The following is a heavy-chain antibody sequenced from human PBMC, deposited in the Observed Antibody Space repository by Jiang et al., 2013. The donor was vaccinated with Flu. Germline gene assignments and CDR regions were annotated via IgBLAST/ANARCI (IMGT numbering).Heavy chain of an antibody. D-gene: IGHD3-22*01. CDR2: ISAYNGNT. J-gene: IGHJ6*04. CDR1: GYTFTSYG. CDR3: ARGPYFDSSGYYVAVPDYYYGMDV. V-gene: IGHV1-18*01. Sequence: SGAEVKKPGASVKVSCKASGYTFTSYGISWVRQAPGQGLEWMGWISAYNGNTNYAQKLQGRVTMTTDTSTSTAYMELRSLRSDDTAVYYCARGPYFDSSGYYVAVPDYYYGMDVWGKGTTVTVSS.